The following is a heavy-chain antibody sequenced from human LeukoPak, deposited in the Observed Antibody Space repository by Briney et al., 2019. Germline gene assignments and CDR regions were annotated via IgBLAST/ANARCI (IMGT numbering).Heavy chain of an antibody. Sequence: GGSLRLSCAASGFTFSSSAMNWVRQAPGKGLEWVSALSGSGGTTHYADSVKGRFTISRDNSKNTVYLQMNSLRAEDTAVYYCAKEGKTRNWNYFQAKPVYWGQGTLVTVSS. D-gene: IGHD1-7*01. CDR3: AKEGKTRNWNYFQAKPVY. CDR2: LSGSGGTT. CDR1: GFTFSSSA. V-gene: IGHV3-23*01. J-gene: IGHJ4*02.